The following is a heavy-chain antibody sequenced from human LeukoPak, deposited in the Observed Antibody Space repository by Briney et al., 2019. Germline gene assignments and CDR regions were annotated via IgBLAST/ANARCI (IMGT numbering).Heavy chain of an antibody. CDR1: GFTFSDYY. D-gene: IGHD3-3*01. V-gene: IGHV3-11*04. CDR2: ISSSGSTI. Sequence: GGSLRLSCAASGFTFSDYYMTWIRQAPGKGLEWVSYISSSGSTIYYADSVKGRFTISRDNAKNSLYLQMNSLTAEDTALYFCARDRTTYYDFWSGGDAFDIWGQGTMVTVSS. CDR3: ARDRTTYYDFWSGGDAFDI. J-gene: IGHJ3*02.